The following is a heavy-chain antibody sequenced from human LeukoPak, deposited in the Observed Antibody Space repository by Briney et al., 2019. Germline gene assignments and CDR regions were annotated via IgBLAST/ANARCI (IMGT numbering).Heavy chain of an antibody. J-gene: IGHJ5*02. V-gene: IGHV1-8*01. CDR1: GYTFTSYD. CDR2: MNPNSGNT. Sequence: GASVKVSCKASGYTFTSYDINWVRQATGQGLEWMGWMNPNSGNTGYAQKFQGRVTMTRNTSISTAYMELSSLRSEDTAVYYCARAPYYYGSGSYEIADWFDPWGQGTLATVSS. D-gene: IGHD3-10*01. CDR3: ARAPYYYGSGSYEIADWFDP.